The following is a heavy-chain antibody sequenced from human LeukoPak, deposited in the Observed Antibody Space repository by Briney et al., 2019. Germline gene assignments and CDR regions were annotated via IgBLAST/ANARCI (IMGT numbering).Heavy chain of an antibody. CDR2: INQDGSKE. D-gene: IGHD5-12*01. Sequence: PGGSLRLSCAASGFTFSNYWMTWVRQAPGKGLEWVAHINQDGSKEYDMDSVKARFTISRDNAKNSLSLQMNSLRAEDTAVYYCVRDGGVSGYDLLDYWGQGTLVTVSS. CDR3: VRDGGVSGYDLLDY. V-gene: IGHV3-7*01. J-gene: IGHJ4*02. CDR1: GFTFSNYW.